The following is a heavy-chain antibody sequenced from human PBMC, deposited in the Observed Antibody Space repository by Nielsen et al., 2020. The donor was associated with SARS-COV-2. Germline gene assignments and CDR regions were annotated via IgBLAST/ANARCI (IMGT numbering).Heavy chain of an antibody. D-gene: IGHD3-9*01. CDR1: GFTFSSYG. CDR3: ARSSGLLRYFDWWDAFDI. J-gene: IGHJ3*02. CDR2: IWYDGSNK. Sequence: GESLKISCAASGFTFSSYGMHWVRQAPGKGLEWVAVIWYDGSNKYYADSVKGRFTISRDNSKNTLYLQMNSLRAEDTAAYYCARSSGLLRYFDWWDAFDIWGQGTMVTVSS. V-gene: IGHV3-33*01.